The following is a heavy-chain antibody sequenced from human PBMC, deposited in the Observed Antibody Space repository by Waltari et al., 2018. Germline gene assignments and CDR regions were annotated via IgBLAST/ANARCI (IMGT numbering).Heavy chain of an antibody. CDR3: ASGGNTGY. CDR1: GFTFSSYA. D-gene: IGHD1-1*01. CDR2: IYSGGSST. Sequence: EVQLLESGGGLVQPGGSLRLSCAASGFTFSSYAMSWVRQAPGKGLEWVSVIYSGGSSTYYADSVKGRFTISRDNSKNTLYLQMNSLRAEDTAVYYCASGGNTGYWGQGTLVTVSS. V-gene: IGHV3-23*03. J-gene: IGHJ4*02.